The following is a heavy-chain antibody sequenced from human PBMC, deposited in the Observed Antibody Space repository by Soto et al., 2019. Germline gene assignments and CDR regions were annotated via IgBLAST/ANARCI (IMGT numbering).Heavy chain of an antibody. CDR1: GGSISSGDYY. CDR3: ARVAVIPEAFYI. J-gene: IGHJ3*02. V-gene: IGHV4-30-4*01. D-gene: IGHD2-21*01. CDR2: IYYSGST. Sequence: PSETLSLTCTVSGGSISSGDYYWSWIRQPPGKGLEWIGYIYYSGSTYYNPSLKSRVTISVDTSKNQFSLKLSSVTAADTAVYYCARVAVIPEAFYIWAQGTIVTVS.